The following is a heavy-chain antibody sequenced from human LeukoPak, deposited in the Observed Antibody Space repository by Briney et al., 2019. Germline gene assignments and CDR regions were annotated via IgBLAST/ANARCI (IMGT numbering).Heavy chain of an antibody. J-gene: IGHJ6*03. V-gene: IGHV3-9*03. CDR1: GFTFDDYA. CDR3: AKVARARYYYYYMDV. Sequence: PGGSLRLSCAASGFTFDDYAMHWVRQAPGKGLEWVSGISWNSGSIGYADSVKGRFTISRDNAKNSLYLQMNSLRAEDMALYYCAKVARARYYYYYMDVWGKGTTVTVSS. D-gene: IGHD6-6*01. CDR2: ISWNSGSI.